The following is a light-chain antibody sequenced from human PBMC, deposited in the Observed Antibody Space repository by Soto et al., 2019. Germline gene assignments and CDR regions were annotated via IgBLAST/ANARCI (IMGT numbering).Light chain of an antibody. Sequence: EIVLTQSPATLSLSPGERPTLPCRASQSVTSYLAWYQQKPGQAPRLLIYDVSNRASGIPARFSGSGSETDFTLTISSLEPEDFAVYYCQQRSDWPLTFGQGTRLEIK. CDR1: QSVTSY. CDR2: DVS. CDR3: QQRSDWPLT. V-gene: IGKV3-11*01. J-gene: IGKJ5*01.